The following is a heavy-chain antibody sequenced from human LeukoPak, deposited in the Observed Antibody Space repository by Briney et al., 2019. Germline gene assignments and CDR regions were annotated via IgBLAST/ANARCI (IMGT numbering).Heavy chain of an antibody. CDR3: AGGLYYYYYYYIDV. CDR2: ISAYNGNT. J-gene: IGHJ6*03. D-gene: IGHD3-10*01. V-gene: IGHV1-18*01. Sequence: ASVKVSCKASGYTFTSYGISWVRQAPGQGLEWMGWISAYNGNTNYAQKLQGRVTMTTDTSTSTAYMELRSLRSDDTAVYYCAGGLYYYYYYYIDVWGKGTTVTVSS. CDR1: GYTFTSYG.